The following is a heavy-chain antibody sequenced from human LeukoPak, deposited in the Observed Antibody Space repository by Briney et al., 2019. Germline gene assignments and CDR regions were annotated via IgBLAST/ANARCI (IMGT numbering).Heavy chain of an antibody. V-gene: IGHV3-23*01. J-gene: IGHJ4*02. CDR2: ISGGSSGST. D-gene: IGHD3-10*01. Sequence: GGSLRLSCAASGFTFSDYAMSWVRQAPGKGLEWLSVISGGSSGSTYYADSVTGRFTISRDNSKNTLYLQMNGLRPEDTAVYFCAKDWGNKFASGSSYLDSWGQGTLVTVSS. CDR1: GFTFSDYA. CDR3: AKDWGNKFASGSSYLDS.